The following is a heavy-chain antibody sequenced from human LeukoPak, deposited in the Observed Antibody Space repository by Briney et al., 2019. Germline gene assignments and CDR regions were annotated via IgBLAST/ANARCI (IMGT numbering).Heavy chain of an antibody. J-gene: IGHJ5*02. D-gene: IGHD5-12*01. Sequence: SGTLSLTCTVSGGSISNYYWSWIRQPAGKGLEWIGRIYSSGTTIYNPSLKSRVTMSVDTSKNQFSLKLSSVTAADTAVYFCASGSSGYDPWGQGTLVTVSS. CDR1: GGSISNYY. V-gene: IGHV4-4*07. CDR2: IYSSGTT. CDR3: ASGSSGYDP.